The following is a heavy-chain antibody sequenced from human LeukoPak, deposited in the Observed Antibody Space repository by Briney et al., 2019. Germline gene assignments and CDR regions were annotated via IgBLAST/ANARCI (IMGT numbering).Heavy chain of an antibody. V-gene: IGHV1-2*02. CDR1: GYTFTGYY. D-gene: IGHD2-2*02. Sequence: ASVKVSCKASGYTFTGYYIHWVRQAPGQGLEWMGWINPNSGDTTYAQKFQGRVTMTRDTSISTAYMELSRLRSDDTAVFYCARQGYCSTNACYTGAFDIWGQGTMVTVSS. CDR3: ARQGYCSTNACYTGAFDI. J-gene: IGHJ3*02. CDR2: INPNSGDT.